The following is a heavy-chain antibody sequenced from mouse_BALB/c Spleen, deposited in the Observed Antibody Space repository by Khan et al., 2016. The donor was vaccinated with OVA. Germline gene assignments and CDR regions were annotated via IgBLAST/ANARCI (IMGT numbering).Heavy chain of an antibody. CDR3: TIVNYPYYALHY. CDR1: GYTLTTYW. Sequence: QVQLQQSGAELVKPGASVKLSCKASGYTLTTYWMHWVKLRPGQGFEWSGEINPNNGGTHYNEKFKRKATLTVDKSSRPAYMQLSSLTSEDSAVYYCTIVNYPYYALHYWGQGTSVTVAS. J-gene: IGHJ4*01. D-gene: IGHD2-1*01. CDR2: INPNNGGT. V-gene: IGHV1S81*02.